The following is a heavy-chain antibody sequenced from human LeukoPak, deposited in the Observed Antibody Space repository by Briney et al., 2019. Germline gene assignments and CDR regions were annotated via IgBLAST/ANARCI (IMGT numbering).Heavy chain of an antibody. J-gene: IGHJ4*02. CDR2: INPNSGGT. Sequence: GASVKVSCKASGYTFTGYYMHWVQQAPGQGLEWMGWINPNSGGTNYAQKFQGRVTMTRDTSISTAYMELSRLRSDDTAVYYCARDSSIVGAMGIDYWGQGTLVTVSS. V-gene: IGHV1-2*02. D-gene: IGHD1-26*01. CDR1: GYTFTGYY. CDR3: ARDSSIVGAMGIDY.